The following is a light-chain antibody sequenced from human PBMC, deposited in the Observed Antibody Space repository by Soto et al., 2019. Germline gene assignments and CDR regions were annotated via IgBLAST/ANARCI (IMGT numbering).Light chain of an antibody. CDR2: SDN. CDR3: AAWDDSLSGWL. CDR1: SSNIGSNY. Sequence: QSVLTQPPSASETPGRRVTISCSGSSSNIGSNYVYWHQQLPGTAPKLLIYSDNRRPSGVPDRFSGSKSGTSASLAISGLRSEDEADYYCAAWDDSLSGWLFGGGTKVTVL. J-gene: IGLJ3*02. V-gene: IGLV1-47*02.